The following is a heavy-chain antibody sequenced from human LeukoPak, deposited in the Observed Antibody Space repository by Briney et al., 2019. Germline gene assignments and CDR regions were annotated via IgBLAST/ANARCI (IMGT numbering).Heavy chain of an antibody. D-gene: IGHD1-26*01. J-gene: IGHJ4*02. CDR3: ATSDQVGATMNDY. CDR2: VDPEDGET. CDR1: GYTFTDYY. V-gene: IGHV1-69-2*01. Sequence: ASVKVSCKVSGYTFTDYYMHWMQQAPGKGLEWMGLVDPEDGETIYAEKFQGRVTITADTSTDTAYMELSSLRSEDTAVYYCATSDQVGATMNDYWGQGTLVTVSS.